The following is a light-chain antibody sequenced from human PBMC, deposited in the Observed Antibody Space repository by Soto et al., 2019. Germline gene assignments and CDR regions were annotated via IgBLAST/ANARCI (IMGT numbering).Light chain of an antibody. V-gene: IGLV2-14*01. CDR2: EVS. CDR1: ISDVGGHNY. J-gene: IGLJ1*01. CDR3: SSRTSSSPHYV. Sequence: QSVLTQPASVSGSPGQSITISCTGTISDVGGHNYVSWYQQHPGKAPKLMSYEVSYRPSGVSARCSGSKSGNTASLTISGLQAEDEAAYYCSSRTSSSPHYVFGTGTKVTVL.